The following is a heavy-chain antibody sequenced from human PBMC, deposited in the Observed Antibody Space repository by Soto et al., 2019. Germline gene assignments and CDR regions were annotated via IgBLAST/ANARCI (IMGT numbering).Heavy chain of an antibody. CDR1: GFTFSSYG. V-gene: IGHV3-23*01. CDR3: AKDRRAGGNYGFYSDL. J-gene: IGHJ4*02. CDR2: SSATGAGT. Sequence: EVQLLESGGGLVQPGGSLRLSCAASGFTFSSYGMTWVRQAPGKGLEWVSFSSATGAGTYYADSVKGRFTISRDNSKNTLYRQMTSLRADATAVYYCAKDRRAGGNYGFYSDLWGQGALVIVSS. D-gene: IGHD1-7*01.